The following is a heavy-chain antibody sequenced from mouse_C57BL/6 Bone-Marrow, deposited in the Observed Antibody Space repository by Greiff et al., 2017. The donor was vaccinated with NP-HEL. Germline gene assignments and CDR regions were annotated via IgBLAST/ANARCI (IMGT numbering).Heavy chain of an antibody. CDR3: ARGGWLSAWFAY. Sequence: VQLQQSGAELVKPGASVKLSCKASGYTFTSYWMHWVKQRPGQGLEWIGMIHPNSGSTNYNEKFKSKATLTVDKSSSTAYMQLSSLTSEDSAVYYCARGGWLSAWFAYWAQGTLVTVSA. CDR2: IHPNSGST. V-gene: IGHV1-64*01. D-gene: IGHD2-3*01. CDR1: GYTFTSYW. J-gene: IGHJ3*01.